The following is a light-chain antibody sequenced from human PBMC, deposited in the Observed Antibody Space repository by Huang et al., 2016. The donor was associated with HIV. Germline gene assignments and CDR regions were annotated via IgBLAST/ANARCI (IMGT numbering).Light chain of an antibody. Sequence: DIQMPQSPSSLSASLGDKVTITCQASLDINNYLNWYQQKPGKFPKLLISDSSDLETGVPPRFSGSRSGTNFTLTVSSLQAEDIGTYYCQQYDTLPLTFGQGTNVEI. CDR2: DSS. CDR3: QQYDTLPLT. V-gene: IGKV1-33*01. CDR1: LDINNY. J-gene: IGKJ1*01.